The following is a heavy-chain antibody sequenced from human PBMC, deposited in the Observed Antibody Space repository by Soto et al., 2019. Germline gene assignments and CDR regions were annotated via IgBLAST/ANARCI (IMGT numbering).Heavy chain of an antibody. V-gene: IGHV4-31*03. D-gene: IGHD3-10*01. CDR2: IYYSGST. Sequence: PSETLSLTCTVSGGSISSGGYYWSWIRQHPGKGLEWIGYIYYSGSTYYNPSLKSRVTISVDTSKNQFSLKLSSVTAADTAVYYCAREVTMVRGSLNWFDPWGQGTLVTVSS. J-gene: IGHJ5*02. CDR3: AREVTMVRGSLNWFDP. CDR1: GGSISSGGYY.